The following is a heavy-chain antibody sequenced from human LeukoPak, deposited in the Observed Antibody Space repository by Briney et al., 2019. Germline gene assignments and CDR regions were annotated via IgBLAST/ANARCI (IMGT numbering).Heavy chain of an antibody. CDR2: MNPNSGKT. Sequence: GAAVKVSCKASGYTFTCYDIHWVRQDPGRGLDYPGSMNPNSGKTGYTQKFQGRFSMTRDTSISTAYLELNSLTSEDTAVYYCARGGGFSFGAQSYYQLSLWGQGTLVTVSS. D-gene: IGHD3-10*01. CDR1: GYTFTCYD. CDR3: ARGGGFSFGAQSYYQLSL. V-gene: IGHV1-8*01. J-gene: IGHJ4*02.